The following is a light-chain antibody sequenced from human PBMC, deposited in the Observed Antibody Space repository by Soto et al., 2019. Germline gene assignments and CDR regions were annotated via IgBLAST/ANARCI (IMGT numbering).Light chain of an antibody. Sequence: QSALTQPPSVSGAPGQKVTISCTGSSSNIGAGSDVHWYQQLPGTAPKLLIYGNTNRPSGVPDRFAGSKSGTSASLAITGLQAEDEADYYCQSCDRSLRLAYVFGTGTKVTVL. CDR2: GNT. J-gene: IGLJ1*01. CDR3: QSCDRSLRLAYV. V-gene: IGLV1-40*01. CDR1: SSNIGAGSD.